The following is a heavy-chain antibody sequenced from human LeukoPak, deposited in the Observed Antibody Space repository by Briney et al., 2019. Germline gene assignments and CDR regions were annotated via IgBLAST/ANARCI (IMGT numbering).Heavy chain of an antibody. D-gene: IGHD4-11*01. Sequence: GGSLRLSCEASGFLFTSYWMSWVRQAPGKGPEWVAHIKENGNEQYYADSVKGRFTISRDNVKQSLCLQMNNLSVEDTAVYYCARGPGDYDASDIWGQGTMVTVSS. CDR1: GFLFTSYW. V-gene: IGHV3-7*01. CDR2: IKENGNEQ. CDR3: ARGPGDYDASDI. J-gene: IGHJ3*02.